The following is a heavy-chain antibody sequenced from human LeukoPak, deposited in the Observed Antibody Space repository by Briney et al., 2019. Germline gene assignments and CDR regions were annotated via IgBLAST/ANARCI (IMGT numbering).Heavy chain of an antibody. Sequence: SETLSLTCTVSGGSISSYNWSWIRQPAGKGLEWIWRIYISGSTNYNPSLKSRVTMSVDTSKNQFSLKLSSVTAADTAVYYCARALAYGSGSYYNLRWFDPWGQGTLVTVSS. J-gene: IGHJ5*02. V-gene: IGHV4-4*07. D-gene: IGHD3-10*01. CDR3: ARALAYGSGSYYNLRWFDP. CDR2: IYISGST. CDR1: GGSISSYN.